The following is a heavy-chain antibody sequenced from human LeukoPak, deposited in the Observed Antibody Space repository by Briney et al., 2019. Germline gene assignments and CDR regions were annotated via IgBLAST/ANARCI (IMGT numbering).Heavy chain of an antibody. Sequence: PSETLSLTCAVSGGSIRSYFWSWLRQPPGKGLEWIGYIWDTEITDYNPSLKSRVTISLDTSKNHFSLKLRSVTAADTALYFCARGLVLATDDAFDIWGQGTLVTVSS. D-gene: IGHD5-12*01. J-gene: IGHJ3*02. CDR2: IWDTEIT. CDR1: GGSIRSYF. V-gene: IGHV4-59*01. CDR3: ARGLVLATDDAFDI.